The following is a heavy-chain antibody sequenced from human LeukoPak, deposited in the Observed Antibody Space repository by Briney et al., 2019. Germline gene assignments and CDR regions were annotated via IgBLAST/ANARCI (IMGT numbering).Heavy chain of an antibody. V-gene: IGHV1-2*02. CDR2: ISPNSGAT. CDR3: ARFGAPQWSGAPLGINAFDM. CDR1: GYTFTGYY. Sequence: ASVKVSCKASGYTFTGYYMHWVRQAPGQGLEWMAWISPNSGATNSAQRVQGRVAVTRDTSISTAYMELSRLRSDDTAVYYCARFGAPQWSGAPLGINAFDMWGQGTMVTVSS. D-gene: IGHD3-10*01. J-gene: IGHJ3*02.